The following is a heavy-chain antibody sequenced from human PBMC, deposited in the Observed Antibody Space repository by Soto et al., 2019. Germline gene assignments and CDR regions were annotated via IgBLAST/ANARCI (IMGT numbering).Heavy chain of an antibody. CDR2: IYYSGST. CDR1: GGSISSGDYY. D-gene: IGHD1-7*01. J-gene: IGHJ4*02. CDR3: ARATGTRAGRLDYFDY. V-gene: IGHV4-30-4*01. Sequence: QVQLQESGPGLVKPSQTLSLTCTVSGGSISSGDYYWSWIRQPPGKGLEWIGYIYYSGSTYYNPSLKSRVTISVDTSKNQFSLKLSSVTAADTAVYYCARATGTRAGRLDYFDYWGQGTLVTVSS.